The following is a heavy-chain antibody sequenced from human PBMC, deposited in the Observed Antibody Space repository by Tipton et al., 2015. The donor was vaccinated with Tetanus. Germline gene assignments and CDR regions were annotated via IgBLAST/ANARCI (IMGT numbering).Heavy chain of an antibody. CDR2: IYPGDSDT. CDR3: ARAHCTDGVCNFDF. V-gene: IGHV5-51*01. CDR1: GYIFNNYW. D-gene: IGHD2-8*01. Sequence: QLVQSGGEVKKPGESLKISCKGSGYIFNNYWIGWVRQKPGKGLEWMGIIYPGDSDTRCSPSFQGQVTISVDKSINTAYLQWSSLKASDTSMFYCARAHCTDGVCNFDFWGQGALVTAAS. J-gene: IGHJ4*02.